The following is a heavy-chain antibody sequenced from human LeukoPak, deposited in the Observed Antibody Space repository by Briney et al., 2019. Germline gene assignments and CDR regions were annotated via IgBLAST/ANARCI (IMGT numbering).Heavy chain of an antibody. CDR1: GYTFTGYY. CDR3: ARVFPHIAAAPRAFDI. CDR2: INPNSGGT. J-gene: IGHJ3*02. V-gene: IGHV1-2*02. Sequence: APVKVSCKASGYTFTGYYMHWVRQAPGQGLEWMGWINPNSGGTNYAQKFQGRVTMTRDTSISTAYMELSRLRSDDTAVYYCARVFPHIAAAPRAFDIWGQGTMVTVSS. D-gene: IGHD6-13*01.